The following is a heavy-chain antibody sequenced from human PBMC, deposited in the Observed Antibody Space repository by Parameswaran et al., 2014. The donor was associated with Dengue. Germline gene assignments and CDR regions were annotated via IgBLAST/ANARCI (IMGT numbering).Heavy chain of an antibody. CDR2: IYYSGST. CDR1: GGSISSYY. V-gene: IGHV4-59*01. D-gene: IGHD6-19*01. CDR3: ARVQYSSGWYRGGFDY. Sequence: GSLRLSCTVSGGSISSYYWSWIRQPPGKGLEWIGYIYYSGSTNYNPSLKSRVTISVDTSKNQFSLKLSSVTAADTAVYYCARVQYSSGWYRGGFDYWGQGTLVTVSS. J-gene: IGHJ4*02.